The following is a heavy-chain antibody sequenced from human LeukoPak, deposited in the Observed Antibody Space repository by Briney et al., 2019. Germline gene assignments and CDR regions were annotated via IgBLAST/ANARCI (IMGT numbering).Heavy chain of an antibody. Sequence: GGSLRLSCAASGITFSNYEMNWVRRAPGKGLEWVSYINPGGSNRFYAGSVRGRFTISRDDAKKSVYLQMNSLKAEDTAVYYCASSLSSGWGPVDDYWGQGIMVTVSS. CDR3: ASSLSSGWGPVDDY. D-gene: IGHD6-19*01. CDR2: INPGGSNR. J-gene: IGHJ4*02. V-gene: IGHV3-48*03. CDR1: GITFSNYE.